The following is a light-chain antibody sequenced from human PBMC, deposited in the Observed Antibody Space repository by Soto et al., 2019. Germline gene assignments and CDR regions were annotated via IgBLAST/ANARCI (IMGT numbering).Light chain of an antibody. CDR1: QTVNSRH. CDR2: GAS. Sequence: ESLLTQSPGTLSLSPGERATLSCRASQTVNSRHLNLYQHKPGQAPRLLIYGASIRAAGIPDRFSGSRSGAEFTLTITRLEPEDSAVYYCQQFDGSRPAFTFGQGTKLEI. V-gene: IGKV3-20*01. J-gene: IGKJ2*01. CDR3: QQFDGSRPAFT.